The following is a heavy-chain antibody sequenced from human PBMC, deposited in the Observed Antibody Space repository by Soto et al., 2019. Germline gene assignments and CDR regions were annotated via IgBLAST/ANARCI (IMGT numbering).Heavy chain of an antibody. J-gene: IGHJ4*02. D-gene: IGHD5-18*01. Sequence: LSLTFTVSGGSVTSDEDYWTWIRQSPGKGLEWIGYISNSGSTGYNPSLKTRLSMSVDRSKNQFTLRLTSVTAADTAVYFCATESGSTYGYFDHWGQGTQVTVSS. V-gene: IGHV4-30-4*01. CDR2: ISNSGST. CDR3: ATESGSTYGYFDH. CDR1: GGSVTSDEDY.